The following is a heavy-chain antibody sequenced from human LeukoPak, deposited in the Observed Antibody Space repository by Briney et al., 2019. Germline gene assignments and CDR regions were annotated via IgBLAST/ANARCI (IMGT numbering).Heavy chain of an antibody. J-gene: IGHJ4*02. Sequence: GGSLRLSCVASGFTFTKCAMSWIRQAPGKGLEWVAIITATGDTAYYADSVKGRFTISRDNSRNTVYMQMDSLRAEDTAIYYCATRLDYYDSSAVDYWGQGTLVTVSS. CDR3: ATRLDYYDSSAVDY. D-gene: IGHD3-22*01. CDR1: GFTFTKCA. V-gene: IGHV3-23*01. CDR2: ITATGDTA.